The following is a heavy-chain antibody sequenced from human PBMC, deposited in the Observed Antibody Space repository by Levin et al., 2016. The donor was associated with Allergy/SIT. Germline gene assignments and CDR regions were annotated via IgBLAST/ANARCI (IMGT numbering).Heavy chain of an antibody. D-gene: IGHD6-25*01. CDR3: AREGVGQRPLDY. CDR1: GDSISDFF. J-gene: IGHJ4*02. V-gene: IGHV4-59*01. Sequence: GSLRLSCTVSGDSISDFFWTWIRQPPGKGLEWIGYIYYDGSTNYNPSLKSRATISRDTSENRIFLRLTSVTAADTAVYYCAREGVGQRPLDYWGQGTLVSVSS. CDR2: IYYDGST.